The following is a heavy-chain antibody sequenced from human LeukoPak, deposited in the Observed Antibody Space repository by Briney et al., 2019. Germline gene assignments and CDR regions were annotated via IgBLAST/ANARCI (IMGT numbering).Heavy chain of an antibody. CDR3: VRESVRDYYFDY. V-gene: IGHV3-49*04. Sequence: GGSLRLSCRGSGFGFGGYALSWVRQAPGKGLEWVGFIRSKALYGTSEYAASVEGRFTISRDDSNSTAYLQMNSLKTEDTAVYFCVRESVRDYYFDYWGQGTLVTVSS. D-gene: IGHD3-10*02. CDR2: IRSKALYGTS. CDR1: GFGFGGYA. J-gene: IGHJ4*02.